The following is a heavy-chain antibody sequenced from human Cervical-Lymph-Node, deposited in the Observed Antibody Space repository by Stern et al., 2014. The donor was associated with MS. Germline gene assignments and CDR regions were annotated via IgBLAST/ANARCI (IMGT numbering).Heavy chain of an antibody. CDR1: GFTFSDHY. D-gene: IGHD2-8*01. V-gene: IGHV3-72*01. CDR2: SRNKAKTYTT. J-gene: IGHJ4*02. Sequence: EMQLVESGGGLVQPGGSLRLSCAVSGFTFSDHYIDWVRQAPGKGLEWVGRSRNKAKTYTTAYAASVKGRFTISSDDSTNSLYLQMNSLKTEDTAVYYCARESYGDYWGQGTLVIVSS. CDR3: ARESYGDY.